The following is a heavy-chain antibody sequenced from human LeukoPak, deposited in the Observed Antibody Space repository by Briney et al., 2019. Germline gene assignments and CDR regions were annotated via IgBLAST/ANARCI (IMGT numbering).Heavy chain of an antibody. Sequence: AASVKVSCKASGGTFSSYAISWVRQAPGQGLEWMGRIIPILGIANYAQKFQGRVTITADESTSTAYMELSSLRSEDTAVYYCARTDYDFWSGYYSINWFDPWGQGTLVTVSS. CDR3: ARTDYDFWSGYYSINWFDP. V-gene: IGHV1-69*04. CDR1: GGTFSSYA. J-gene: IGHJ5*02. D-gene: IGHD3-3*01. CDR2: IIPILGIA.